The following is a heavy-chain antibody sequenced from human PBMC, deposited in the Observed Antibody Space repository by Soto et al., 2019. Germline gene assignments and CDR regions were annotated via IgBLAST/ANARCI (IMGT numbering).Heavy chain of an antibody. CDR1: GGSISSYY. CDR3: ARNRGIAVAGTGEFDY. V-gene: IGHV4-59*01. J-gene: IGHJ4*02. Sequence: QVQLQESGPGLVKPSETLSLTCTVSGGSISSYYWSWIRQPPGKGLEWIGYIYYSGSTHYNPSLKSRVTISVDTSKNQFSLKLSSVTAADTAVYYCARNRGIAVAGTGEFDYWGQGTLVTVSS. CDR2: IYYSGST. D-gene: IGHD6-19*01.